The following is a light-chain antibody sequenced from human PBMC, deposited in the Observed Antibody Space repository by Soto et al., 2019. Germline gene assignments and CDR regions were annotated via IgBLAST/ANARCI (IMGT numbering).Light chain of an antibody. CDR1: QSVTGS. Sequence: PGERVTLSCRASQSVTGSSMACFQQKTGQAPRLVVYGASGRATGIPDRFSGSGSGTEFTLTISSLQSEDFAVYYCQQYHNWPLITFGQGTRLEI. V-gene: IGKV3D-15*01. J-gene: IGKJ5*01. CDR2: GAS. CDR3: QQYHNWPLIT.